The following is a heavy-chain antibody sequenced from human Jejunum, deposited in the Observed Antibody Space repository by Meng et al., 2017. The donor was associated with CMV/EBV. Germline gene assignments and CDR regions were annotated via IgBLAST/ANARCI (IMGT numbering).Heavy chain of an antibody. CDR1: ARDSY. J-gene: IGHJ6*02. Sequence: ARDSYMTWVRQAPGEGLEWVSIIYSGGSTVYADSVEGRFTISRDNSKNTVYLQMNSLRAEDTAVYFCVRGGYVPIFGAVGYAMDVWGQGTTVTVSS. CDR2: IYSGGST. V-gene: IGHV3-53*01. CDR3: VRGGYVPIFGAVGYAMDV. D-gene: IGHD3-3*01.